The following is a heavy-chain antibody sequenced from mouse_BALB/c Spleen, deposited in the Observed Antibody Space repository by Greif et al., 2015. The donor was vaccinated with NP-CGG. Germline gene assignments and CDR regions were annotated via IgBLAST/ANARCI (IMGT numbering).Heavy chain of an antibody. V-gene: IGHV14-3*02. CDR1: GFNINDTY. CDR3: SNAYYKSLGLAY. D-gene: IGHD2-12*01. J-gene: IGHJ3*01. CDR2: TDPAIVYL. Sequence: VPLQQSGAVVVKPGASVKSSCRASGFNINDTYMHWVKQSPEKGLEWIARTDPAIVYLKYDTEFQSKATITTDPSANTAYLKLSSLTSEDTAVYYCSNAYYKSLGLAYWGQGTLVTGSA.